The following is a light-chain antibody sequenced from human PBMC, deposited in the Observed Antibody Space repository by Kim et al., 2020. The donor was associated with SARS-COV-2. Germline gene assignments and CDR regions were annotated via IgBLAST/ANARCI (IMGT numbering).Light chain of an antibody. CDR3: QSRDSRGNVL. CDR1: SLRSYY. J-gene: IGLJ2*01. CDR2: GRN. V-gene: IGLV3-19*01. Sequence: SSELTQDPAVSVALGQTVRITCQGDSLRSYYATWYQQRPRQAPVLVIYGRNNRPSGIPDRFSGSSSGNTASLTISGAQAEDEADFYCQSRDSRGNVLFGGGTQLTVL.